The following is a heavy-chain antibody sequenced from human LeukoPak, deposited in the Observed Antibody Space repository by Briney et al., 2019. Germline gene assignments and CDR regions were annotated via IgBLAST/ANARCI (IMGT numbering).Heavy chain of an antibody. Sequence: PGGSLRLSCAASGFTFSSYWMSWVRQAPGKGLEWVANIKQDGSDKYYVDSVKGRFTVSRDNAKNSLYLQMNSLRAEDTAVYYCARSSTEQYYYDSSGYRDDAFDIWGQGTKVTVSS. V-gene: IGHV3-7*01. J-gene: IGHJ3*02. CDR1: GFTFSSYW. D-gene: IGHD3-22*01. CDR3: ARSSTEQYYYDSSGYRDDAFDI. CDR2: IKQDGSDK.